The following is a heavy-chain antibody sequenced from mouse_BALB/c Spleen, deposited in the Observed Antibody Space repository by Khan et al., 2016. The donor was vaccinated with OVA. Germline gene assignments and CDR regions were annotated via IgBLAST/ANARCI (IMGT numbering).Heavy chain of an antibody. CDR2: IDPENGNT. D-gene: IGHD2-2*01. J-gene: IGHJ4*01. CDR1: GFNIKDYY. V-gene: IGHV14-1*02. CDR3: ASGYEEDAMDY. Sequence: VQLQQSGAELVRPGALVKLSCKASGFNIKDYYLHWVQQRPEQGLKWIGWIDPENGNTICDPKFRGKASISADSSSTTAYLQLSSLTSEDTAVXYCASGYEEDAMDYWGQGTSVTVSS.